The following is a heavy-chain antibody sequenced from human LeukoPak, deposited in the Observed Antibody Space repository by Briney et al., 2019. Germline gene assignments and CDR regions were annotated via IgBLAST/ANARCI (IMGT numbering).Heavy chain of an antibody. CDR1: GGSISSSSYY. J-gene: IGHJ4*02. CDR2: IYYSGST. V-gene: IGHV4-39*01. D-gene: IGHD3-9*01. Sequence: SETLSLTCTVSGGSISSSSYYWGWIRQPPGKGLEWIGSIYYSGSTYYNPSLKSRVTISVDTSKNQFSLKLSSVTAADTAVYYCARQSTVLRYFDWFNTHFDYWGQGTLVTVSS. CDR3: ARQSTVLRYFDWFNTHFDY.